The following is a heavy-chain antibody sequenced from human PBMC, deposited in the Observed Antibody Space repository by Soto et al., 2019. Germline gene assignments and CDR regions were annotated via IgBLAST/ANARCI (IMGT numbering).Heavy chain of an antibody. CDR3: AKDGLDGGFDY. J-gene: IGHJ4*02. CDR1: GFTFSSYG. CDR2: ISYDGSNK. V-gene: IGHV3-30*18. D-gene: IGHD4-17*01. Sequence: VQLLESGGVLVQPGGSLRLSCAASGFTFSSYGMHWVRQAPGKGLEWVAVISYDGSNKYYADSVKGRFTISRDNSKNTLYLQMNSLRAEDTAVYYCAKDGLDGGFDYWGQGTLVTVSS.